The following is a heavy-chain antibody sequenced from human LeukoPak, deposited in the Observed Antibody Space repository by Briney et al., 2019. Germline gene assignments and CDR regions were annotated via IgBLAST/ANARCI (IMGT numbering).Heavy chain of an antibody. J-gene: IGHJ4*02. Sequence: SETLSLTCTVSGGTISSGGYYWSWIRQHPGKGLEWIGYIYYSGSTYYNPSLKSRVTISVDTSKNQFSLKLSSVTAADTAVYYCARAEDGYNFHYWGQGTLVTVSS. CDR3: ARAEDGYNFHY. CDR2: IYYSGST. CDR1: GGTISSGGYY. V-gene: IGHV4-31*03. D-gene: IGHD5-12*01.